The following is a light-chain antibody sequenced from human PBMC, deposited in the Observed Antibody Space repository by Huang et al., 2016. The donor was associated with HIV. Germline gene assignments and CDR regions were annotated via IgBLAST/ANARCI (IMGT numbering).Light chain of an antibody. CDR2: DAS. CDR1: QDIRNS. V-gene: IGKV1-NL1*01. J-gene: IGKJ1*01. CDR3: QQYYTIRA. Sequence: DIQMTQSPSSLSASVGDRVTLTCRASQDIRNSVAWYQHKPGKAPKLLLHDASSLESGVPSMFSGSGSGTNYTLTISGLQPEDAATYYCQQYYTIRAFGQGTKVEIK.